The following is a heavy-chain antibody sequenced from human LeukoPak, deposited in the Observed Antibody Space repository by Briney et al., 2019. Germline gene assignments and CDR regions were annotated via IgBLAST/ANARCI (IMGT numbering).Heavy chain of an antibody. Sequence: SGGSLRLSCAASGFTFKIYGMNWVRQAPGKAPEWASYISHTSDTIYYADSAKGRFTMSRDNARNSLFLQMDSLRAEDTALYYCARATRNGYDYWGQGTLVTVSS. D-gene: IGHD5-24*01. V-gene: IGHV3-48*04. CDR1: GFTFKIYG. CDR2: ISHTSDTI. CDR3: ARATRNGYDY. J-gene: IGHJ4*02.